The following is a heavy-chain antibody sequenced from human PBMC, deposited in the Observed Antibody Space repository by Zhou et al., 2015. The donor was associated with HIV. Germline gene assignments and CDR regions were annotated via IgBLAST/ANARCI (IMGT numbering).Heavy chain of an antibody. D-gene: IGHD2-8*01. Sequence: VQLVESGGGLIQPGGSLRLSCVASGFMFNDYYMSWIRQAPGKGLEWLSYISSSGLGESYADSVRGRFIISRDNAKNSLYLQMSSLRPEDTAIYYCVRDASFYTNAQGGMDVWGQGTMVTVSS. CDR2: ISSSGLGE. V-gene: IGHV3-11*01. J-gene: IGHJ6*02. CDR3: VRDASFYTNAQGGMDV. CDR1: GFMFNDYY.